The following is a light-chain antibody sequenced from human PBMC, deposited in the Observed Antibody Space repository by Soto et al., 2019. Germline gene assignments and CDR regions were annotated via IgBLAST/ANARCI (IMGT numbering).Light chain of an antibody. V-gene: IGKV1-5*01. Sequence: DIQMTQSPSTLSASVGDRVIITCRASQSLGTWLAWYQQKPGTAPVLLIYDVSRLESGVPSRVSGSGSGTEFTLTISSLQPDDFATYYCQQYFSYPLTFGGGTRVEIK. CDR1: QSLGTW. CDR3: QQYFSYPLT. CDR2: DVS. J-gene: IGKJ4*01.